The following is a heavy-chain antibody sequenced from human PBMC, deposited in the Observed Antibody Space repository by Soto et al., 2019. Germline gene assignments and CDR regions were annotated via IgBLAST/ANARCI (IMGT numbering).Heavy chain of an antibody. J-gene: IGHJ6*02. CDR1: GFTFSSYA. Sequence: PGGSLRLSCAASGFTFSSYAMHWVRQAPGKGLEWVAVISYDGSNKYYADSAKGRFTISRDNSKNTLYLQMNSLRAEDTAVYYCARDYYRFNSGYGFSMDVWGQGTTVTVSS. D-gene: IGHD5-12*01. V-gene: IGHV3-30-3*01. CDR3: ARDYYRFNSGYGFSMDV. CDR2: ISYDGSNK.